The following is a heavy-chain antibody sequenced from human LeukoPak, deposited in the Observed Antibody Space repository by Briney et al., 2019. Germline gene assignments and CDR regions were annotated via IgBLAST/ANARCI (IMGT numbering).Heavy chain of an antibody. J-gene: IGHJ4*02. CDR2: IIPIFGTA. V-gene: IGHV1-69*13. CDR1: GGTFISYA. D-gene: IGHD3-16*02. Sequence: SVKVSCKASGGTFISYAISWVRQAPGQGLEWMGGIIPIFGTANYAQKFQGRVTVTADESTSTAYMELSSLRSEDTAVYYCAREGYLPGFDYWGQGTLVTVSS. CDR3: AREGYLPGFDY.